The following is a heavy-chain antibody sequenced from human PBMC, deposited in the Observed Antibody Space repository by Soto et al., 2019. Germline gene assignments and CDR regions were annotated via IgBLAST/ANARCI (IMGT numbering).Heavy chain of an antibody. V-gene: IGHV4-31*03. Sequence: QVQLQESGPGLVRPSQTLSLTCTVSRGSINSGGYYWNWIRQHPGKGLEWIGNIYYSGSTYYNPSRRRRVVISIDTSENQFSLKLSSVTAADTAVYYCARALDCTTNSCPNNWFDPWGQGTLVTVSS. J-gene: IGHJ5*02. CDR2: IYYSGST. CDR1: RGSINSGGYY. CDR3: ARALDCTTNSCPNNWFDP. D-gene: IGHD2-2*01.